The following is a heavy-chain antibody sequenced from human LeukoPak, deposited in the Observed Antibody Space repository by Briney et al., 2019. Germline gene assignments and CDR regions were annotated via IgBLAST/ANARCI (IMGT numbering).Heavy chain of an antibody. CDR2: MNPNSGNT. J-gene: IGHJ4*02. Sequence: GASVKVSCKASGGTFSLYAINWVRQATGQGLEWMGWMNPNSGNTGYAQKFQGRVTMTRNTSISTAYMELSSLRSEDTAVYYCARGTSGSYGHDYWGQGTLVTVSS. CDR3: ARGTSGSYGHDY. D-gene: IGHD1-26*01. CDR1: GGTFSLYA. V-gene: IGHV1-8*02.